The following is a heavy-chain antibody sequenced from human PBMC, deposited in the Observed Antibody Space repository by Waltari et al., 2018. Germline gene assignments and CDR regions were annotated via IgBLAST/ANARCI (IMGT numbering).Heavy chain of an antibody. J-gene: IGHJ4*02. V-gene: IGHV4-38-2*01. CDR2: IDQSGST. CDR1: GYSISSGYY. D-gene: IGHD3-10*01. CDR3: ARHWRSGSYELFDY. Sequence: QVQLQESGPGLVKPSETLSLTCAVSGYSISSGYYWGWIRQPPGKGLEWIGSIDQSGSTYSNPSLKSRVTISVDTAKNQFSLKLSSVTAADTAVYYCARHWRSGSYELFDYWGQGTLVTVSS.